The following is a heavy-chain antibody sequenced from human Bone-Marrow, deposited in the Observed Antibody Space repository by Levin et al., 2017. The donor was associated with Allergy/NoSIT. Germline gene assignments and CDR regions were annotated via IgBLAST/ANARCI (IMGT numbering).Heavy chain of an antibody. D-gene: IGHD3-3*02. CDR3: AREWIHLRSAYFTDY. CDR2: ISTSGSTV. Sequence: GGSLRLSCAASGFTFSSYEMNWVRQAPGKGLEWISYISTSGSTVYYADSVKGRFTISRDNAKNSLYLQMNTLRAEDTAVYYCAREWIHLRSAYFTDYWGQGTLVTVAS. V-gene: IGHV3-48*03. CDR1: GFTFSSYE. J-gene: IGHJ4*02.